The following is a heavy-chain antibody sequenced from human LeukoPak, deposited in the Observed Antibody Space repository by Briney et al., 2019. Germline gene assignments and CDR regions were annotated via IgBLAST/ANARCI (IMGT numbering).Heavy chain of an antibody. Sequence: SETLSLTCAVYGGSFSGYYWSWIRQPPGKGLEWIGEINHSGSTNYNPSLKSRVTISVDTSKNQFSLNLNSVTAADTAVYYCARDKDAFDIWGQGTMVTVSS. CDR2: INHSGST. J-gene: IGHJ3*02. CDR3: ARDKDAFDI. V-gene: IGHV4-34*01. CDR1: GGSFSGYY.